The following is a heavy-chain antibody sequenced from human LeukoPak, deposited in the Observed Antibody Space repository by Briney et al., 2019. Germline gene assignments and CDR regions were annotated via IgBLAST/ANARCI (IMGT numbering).Heavy chain of an antibody. CDR2: IYPGDSDT. CDR3: ARLTVGAFPY. Sequence: GESLKISCKGSGYSFTNYWIGWVRQMPGKGLEWMGNIYPGDSDTRYSPSFQGQVTISADKPISTAYLQWSSLKVSDTAMYYCARLTVGAFPYWGQGTLVTVSS. D-gene: IGHD1-26*01. V-gene: IGHV5-51*01. J-gene: IGHJ4*02. CDR1: GYSFTNYW.